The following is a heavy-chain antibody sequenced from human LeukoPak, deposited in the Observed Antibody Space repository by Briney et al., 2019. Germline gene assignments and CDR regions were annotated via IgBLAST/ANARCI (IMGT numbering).Heavy chain of an antibody. CDR1: GGSISSGDYY. V-gene: IGHV4-30-4*01. Sequence: SETLSLTCTVSGGSISSGDYYWSWIRQAPGKGLEWIGHIYYSGSTYYNPSLKSRVTISVDTSKNQFSLKLSSMTAADTAVYYCARDRWFGEYNWFDPWGQGTLVTVSS. J-gene: IGHJ5*02. CDR2: IYYSGST. D-gene: IGHD3-10*01. CDR3: ARDRWFGEYNWFDP.